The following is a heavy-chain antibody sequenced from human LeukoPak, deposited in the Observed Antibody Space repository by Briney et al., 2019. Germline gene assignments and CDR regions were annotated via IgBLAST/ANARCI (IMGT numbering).Heavy chain of an antibody. D-gene: IGHD3-22*01. J-gene: IGHJ4*02. CDR1: GFTFSNYG. Sequence: PGGSLRLSCAASGFTFSNYGVHWVRQAPGKGLEWVAVISYDGSNKYYADSVKGRFTISRDNSKNTLYLQMNSLRAEDTAVYYCARDYYDSSGYYYVAGNYWGQGTLVTVSS. CDR3: ARDYYDSSGYYYVAGNY. CDR2: ISYDGSNK. V-gene: IGHV3-30*19.